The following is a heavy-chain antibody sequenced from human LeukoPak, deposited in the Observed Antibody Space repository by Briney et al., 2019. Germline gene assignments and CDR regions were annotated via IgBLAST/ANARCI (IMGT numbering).Heavy chain of an antibody. V-gene: IGHV4-61*02. CDR2: IYTSGST. CDR1: GGSISSSSYY. CDR3: ARDLGIAATGDWFDP. Sequence: SETLSLTCTVSGGSISSSSYYWSWIRQPAGKGLEWIGRIYTSGSTNYNPSLKSRVTISVDTSKNQFSLKLSSVTAADTAVYYCARDLGIAATGDWFDPWGQGTLVTVSS. D-gene: IGHD6-13*01. J-gene: IGHJ5*02.